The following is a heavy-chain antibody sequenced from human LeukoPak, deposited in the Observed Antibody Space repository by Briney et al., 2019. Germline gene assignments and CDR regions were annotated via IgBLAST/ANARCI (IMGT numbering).Heavy chain of an antibody. CDR1: GLTVTNNH. Sequence: PGGSLRLSCAASGLTVTNNHMTCVRQAPGKGLEWVSVIQSRGSTYYRDSVKGRFTISRDNSNNTLYLQMTSLRADDTAMYYCARRAVTNQFDSWGQGTPVTVSS. CDR2: IQSRGST. V-gene: IGHV3-66*02. CDR3: ARRAVTNQFDS. J-gene: IGHJ4*02. D-gene: IGHD4-17*01.